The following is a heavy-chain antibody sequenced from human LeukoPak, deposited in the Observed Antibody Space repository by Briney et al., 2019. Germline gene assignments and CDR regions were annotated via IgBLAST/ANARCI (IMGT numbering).Heavy chain of an antibody. J-gene: IGHJ4*02. CDR1: RFTFTRHA. CDR3: VRGDDIGKHPTRAYYFDI. CDR2: TGLESVHT. Sequence: GGSLRLSCAASRFTFTRHAMSWVRXAPGKGLEWVSTTGLESVHTLCADSVQGRFTVSRDNSRNTLDLQMDNLTVDDTAIYYCVRGDDIGKHPTRAYYFDIWGQGTLVSVSS. V-gene: IGHV3-23*01. D-gene: IGHD3-10*01.